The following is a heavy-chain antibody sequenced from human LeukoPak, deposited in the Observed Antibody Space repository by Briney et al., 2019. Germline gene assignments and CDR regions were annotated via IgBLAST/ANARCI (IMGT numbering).Heavy chain of an antibody. CDR1: GFTFSSYA. D-gene: IGHD1-14*01. Sequence: PGGSLRLSCAASGFTFSSYAMHWVRQAPGKGLEWVAVISYDGSNKYYADSVKGRFTISRDNSKNTLFLQMNSLRAEDTAVYYCARDRNPFDPWGQGTLVTVSS. CDR3: ARDRNPFDP. CDR2: ISYDGSNK. J-gene: IGHJ5*02. V-gene: IGHV3-30-3*01.